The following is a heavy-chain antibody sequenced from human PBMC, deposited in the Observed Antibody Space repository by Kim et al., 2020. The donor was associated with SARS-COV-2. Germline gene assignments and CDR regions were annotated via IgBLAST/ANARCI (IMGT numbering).Heavy chain of an antibody. CDR2: IYYSGST. D-gene: IGHD5-18*01. J-gene: IGHJ5*02. CDR3: AIVDTAMANGDP. Sequence: SETLSLTCTVSGGSISSSSYYWGWIRQPPGKGLEWIGSIYYSGSTYYNPSLKSRVTISVDTSKNQFSLKLSSVTAADTAVYYCAIVDTAMANGDPWGQGTLVTVSS. CDR1: GGSISSSSYY. V-gene: IGHV4-39*01.